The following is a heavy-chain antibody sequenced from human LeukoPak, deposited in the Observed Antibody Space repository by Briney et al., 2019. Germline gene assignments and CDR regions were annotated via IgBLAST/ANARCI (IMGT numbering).Heavy chain of an antibody. D-gene: IGHD3-16*02. V-gene: IGHV3-23*01. Sequence: PGGSLRLSCAASGFTFSSYAMSWVRQAPGKGLEWVSAISGSGGSTYYADSVKGRFTISRDNSKNTLYLQINSLRAEDTAVYYCARGTGSYRYNFRYWGQGTLVTVSS. CDR1: GFTFSSYA. CDR3: ARGTGSYRYNFRY. J-gene: IGHJ4*02. CDR2: ISGSGGST.